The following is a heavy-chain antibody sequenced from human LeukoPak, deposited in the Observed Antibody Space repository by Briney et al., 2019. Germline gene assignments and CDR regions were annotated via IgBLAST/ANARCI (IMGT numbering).Heavy chain of an antibody. J-gene: IGHJ5*02. D-gene: IGHD3-3*01. CDR1: GYTFSSYA. Sequence: PGGSLRLSCAASGYTFSSYAMSWVRQAPGKGVEWVSAISGSGGSTYYADSVKGRFTISRDNSKNTLYLQMNSLRAEDTAVYYCAKSPTYDFWSGYYRDWFDPWGQGTLVTVSS. V-gene: IGHV3-23*01. CDR2: ISGSGGST. CDR3: AKSPTYDFWSGYYRDWFDP.